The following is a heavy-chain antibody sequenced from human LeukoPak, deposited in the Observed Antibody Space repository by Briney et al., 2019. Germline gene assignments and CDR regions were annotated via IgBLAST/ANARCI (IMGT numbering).Heavy chain of an antibody. J-gene: IGHJ4*02. D-gene: IGHD4-17*01. Sequence: GGSLRLSCGASGFTFSSHAMTWVRQAPGKGLEWVSAISISGDTTYYADAVKGRFTISRDNSKSTVYLQMNSLRAEDTAVYYCANEIRPNDYWGQGTLVTVSS. CDR3: ANEIRPNDY. CDR2: ISISGDTT. V-gene: IGHV3-23*01. CDR1: GFTFSSHA.